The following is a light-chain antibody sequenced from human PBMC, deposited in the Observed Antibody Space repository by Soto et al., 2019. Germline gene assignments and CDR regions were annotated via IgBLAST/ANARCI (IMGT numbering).Light chain of an antibody. CDR3: QSYDSGLSAFYV. CDR1: SSNIGAGYD. CDR2: HNS. Sequence: QSVLTQPPSVSGAPGQRVTISCTGGSSNIGAGYDVHWYQQLPGTAPTLLIYHNSDRPSGVPDRFSGSKSGTSASLAITGLQAEDEADYYCQSYDSGLSAFYVFGTGTKVTVL. J-gene: IGLJ1*01. V-gene: IGLV1-40*01.